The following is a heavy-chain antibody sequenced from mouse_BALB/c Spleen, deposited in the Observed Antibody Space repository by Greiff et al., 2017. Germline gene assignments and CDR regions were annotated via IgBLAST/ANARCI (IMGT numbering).Heavy chain of an antibody. J-gene: IGHJ1*01. Sequence: EVQRVESGGGLVKPGGSLKLSCAASGFNFSSYTMSWVRQTPEKRLEWVATISSGGSYTYYPDSVKGRFTISRDNAKNTLYLQMSSLKSEDTAMYYCTRVYYGSPYWYFDVWGAGTTVTVSS. CDR2: ISSGGSYT. CDR3: TRVYYGSPYWYFDV. V-gene: IGHV5-6-4*01. D-gene: IGHD1-1*01. CDR1: GFNFSSYT.